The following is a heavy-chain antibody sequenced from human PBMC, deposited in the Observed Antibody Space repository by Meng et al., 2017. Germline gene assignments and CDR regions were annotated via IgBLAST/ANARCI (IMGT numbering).Heavy chain of an antibody. J-gene: IGHJ4*02. Sequence: AETGRGWILPGGALRRSCKATGYSGHTSYMRWVRQAPGKGLEWVSVIYSGGSTYYADSVKGRFSISRDNSKNTLYLQMNSLRAEDTAVYFCARDSSSGWYHNYWGQGTLVTVSS. V-gene: IGHV3-53*02. CDR2: IYSGGST. CDR1: GYSGHTSY. D-gene: IGHD6-19*01. CDR3: ARDSSSGWYHNY.